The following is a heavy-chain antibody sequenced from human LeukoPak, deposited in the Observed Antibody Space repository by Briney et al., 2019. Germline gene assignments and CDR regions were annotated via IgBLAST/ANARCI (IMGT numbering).Heavy chain of an antibody. Sequence: SETLSLTCAVYGGSFSGYYWNWIRQPPGKGLEWIGEINHSGSTNYNPSLKSRVTISVDTSKNQFSLKLSSVTAADTAVYYCARGPNSSGWYVNYWGQGTLVTVSS. D-gene: IGHD6-19*01. J-gene: IGHJ4*02. V-gene: IGHV4-34*01. CDR3: ARGPNSSGWYVNY. CDR1: GGSFSGYY. CDR2: INHSGST.